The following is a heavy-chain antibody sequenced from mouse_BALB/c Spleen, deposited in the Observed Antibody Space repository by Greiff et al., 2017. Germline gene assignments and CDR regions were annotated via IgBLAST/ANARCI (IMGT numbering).Heavy chain of an antibody. J-gene: IGHJ3*01. CDR2: ISYDGSN. CDR3: ARVRDYYGSIFAY. D-gene: IGHD1-1*01. V-gene: IGHV3-6*02. Sequence: EVQLVESGPGLVKPSQSLSLTCSVTGYSITSGYYWNWIRQFPGNKLEWMGYISYDGSNNYNPSLKNRISITRDTSKNQFFLKLNSVTTEDTATYYCARVRDYYGSIFAYWGQGTLVTVSA. CDR1: GYSITSGYY.